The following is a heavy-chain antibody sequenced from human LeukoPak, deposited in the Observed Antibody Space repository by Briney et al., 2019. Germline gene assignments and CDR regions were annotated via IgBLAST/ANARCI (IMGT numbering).Heavy chain of an antibody. CDR1: GGSISSGGYY. CDR2: IYHSGST. Sequence: PSETLSLTCTVSGGSISSGGYYWSWIRQPPGKGLEWIGYIYHSGSTYYNPSLKSRVTISVDRSKNQFSLKLSSVTAADTAVYYCARDSARGAIESFDYWGQGTLVTVSS. V-gene: IGHV4-30-2*01. J-gene: IGHJ4*02. CDR3: ARDSARGAIESFDY. D-gene: IGHD3-10*01.